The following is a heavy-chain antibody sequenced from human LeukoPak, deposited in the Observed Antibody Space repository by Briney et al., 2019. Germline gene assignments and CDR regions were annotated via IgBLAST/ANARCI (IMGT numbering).Heavy chain of an antibody. CDR1: GGTFSSYA. CDR3: ARGDCSSTSCYPKYFQH. Sequence: SAKVSCKASGGTFSSYAISWVRQAPGQGLEWMGGIIPIFGTANYAQKFQGRVTITADESTSTAYMELSSLRSEDTAVYYCARGDCSSTSCYPKYFQHWGQGTLVTVSS. J-gene: IGHJ1*01. D-gene: IGHD2-2*01. V-gene: IGHV1-69*13. CDR2: IIPIFGTA.